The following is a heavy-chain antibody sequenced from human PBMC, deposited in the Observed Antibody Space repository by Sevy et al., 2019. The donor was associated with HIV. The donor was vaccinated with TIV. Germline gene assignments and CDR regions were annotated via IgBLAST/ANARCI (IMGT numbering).Heavy chain of an antibody. Sequence: ASVKVSCEVSGNTLTGLSMNWVRQAPGEGLEWMGTFDPEDGRIMYAQKFQGRVTMTEDTSTDTAYMELSSLRSEDTAVYYCATTKDYYDNSGYPFDYWGQGTLVTVSS. CDR1: GNTLTGLS. V-gene: IGHV1-24*01. J-gene: IGHJ4*02. D-gene: IGHD3-22*01. CDR3: ATTKDYYDNSGYPFDY. CDR2: FDPEDGRI.